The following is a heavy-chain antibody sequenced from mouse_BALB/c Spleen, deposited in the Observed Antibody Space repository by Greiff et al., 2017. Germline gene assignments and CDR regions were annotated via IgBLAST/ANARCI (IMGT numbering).Heavy chain of an antibody. CDR2: ILPGSGST. CDR1: GYTFSSYW. Sequence: QVQLQQSGAELMKPGASVKISCKATGYTFSSYWIEWVKQRPGHGLEWIGEILPGSGSTNYNEKFKGKATFNADTSSNTAYMQLSNLTSEDSAVYYCARRVTVAPYFDYWGQGTTLTVSS. CDR3: ARRVTVAPYFDY. J-gene: IGHJ2*01. V-gene: IGHV1-9*01. D-gene: IGHD1-1*01.